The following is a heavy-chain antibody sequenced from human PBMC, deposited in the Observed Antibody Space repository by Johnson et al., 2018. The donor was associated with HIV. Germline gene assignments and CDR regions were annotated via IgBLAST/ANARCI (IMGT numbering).Heavy chain of an antibody. CDR2: SNSDGCST. D-gene: IGHD4-17*01. CDR3: AREGTVSYGGAFDI. J-gene: IGHJ3*02. CDR1: GLIFSRSW. V-gene: IGHV3-74*01. Sequence: VQLVESGGGLVQPGGSLRLSCAASGLIFSRSWMHWVRQAPGKGLVWGSRSNSDGCSTNYADSVKGRFTISSDKAQNTLYLQMNSLRAEDTAVYYCAREGTVSYGGAFDIWGQGTMVTVSS.